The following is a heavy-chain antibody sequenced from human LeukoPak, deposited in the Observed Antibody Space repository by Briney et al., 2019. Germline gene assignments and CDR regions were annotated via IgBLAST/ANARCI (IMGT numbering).Heavy chain of an antibody. Sequence: VKVSCKTSGYTFTSYAISWVRQAPGQGLEWMGWINPYNENRDYIQKLQGRVTMTADTSTNTAYMELGGLRSDDTAVYYCARGKAIQDFWGQGSLVTVSS. D-gene: IGHD2/OR15-2a*01. CDR1: GYTFTSYA. J-gene: IGHJ4*02. V-gene: IGHV1-18*01. CDR2: INPYNENR. CDR3: ARGKAIQDF.